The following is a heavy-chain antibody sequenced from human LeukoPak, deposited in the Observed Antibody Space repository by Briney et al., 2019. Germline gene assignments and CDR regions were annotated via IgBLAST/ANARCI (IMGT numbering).Heavy chain of an antibody. CDR1: GFTFSSCA. Sequence: PGGSLRLSCAASGFTFSSCAMHWVRQAPGKGLEYVSAISSNGGSTYYANSVKGRFTISRDNSKNTLYLQMGSLRAEDMAVYYCARGKYSSTPPFDYWGQGTPVTVSS. J-gene: IGHJ4*02. CDR3: ARGKYSSTPPFDY. CDR2: ISSNGGST. D-gene: IGHD6-13*01. V-gene: IGHV3-64*01.